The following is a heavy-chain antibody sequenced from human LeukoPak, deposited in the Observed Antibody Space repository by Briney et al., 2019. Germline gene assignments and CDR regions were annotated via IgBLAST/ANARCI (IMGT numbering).Heavy chain of an antibody. CDR3: ARDVGATSTTVGSY. J-gene: IGHJ4*02. CDR1: GFTFSSYA. Sequence: RTGRSLRLSCAASGFTFSSYAMHWVRQAPGKGLEWVAVISYDGNYADSVQGRFTISRDNSKNTLYLQMNSLRAEDTAVYYCARDVGATSTTVGSYWGQGTLVTVSS. V-gene: IGHV3-30*04. CDR2: ISYDG. D-gene: IGHD4-23*01.